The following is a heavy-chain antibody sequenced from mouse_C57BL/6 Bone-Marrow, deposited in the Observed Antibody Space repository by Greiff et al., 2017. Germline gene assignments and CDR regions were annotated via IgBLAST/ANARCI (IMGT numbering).Heavy chain of an antibody. Sequence: QVQLQQSGAELVRPGTSVKVSCKASGYAFTNYLIEWVKQRPGQGLEWIGVINPGSGGTNYNEKFKGKATLTADKSSSTAYMQLSSLTSEDSAVYFCARGDYYGSSYCSSWFAYWGQGTLVTVSA. CDR2: INPGSGGT. CDR1: GYAFTNYL. J-gene: IGHJ3*01. D-gene: IGHD1-1*01. V-gene: IGHV1-54*01. CDR3: ARGDYYGSSYCSSWFAY.